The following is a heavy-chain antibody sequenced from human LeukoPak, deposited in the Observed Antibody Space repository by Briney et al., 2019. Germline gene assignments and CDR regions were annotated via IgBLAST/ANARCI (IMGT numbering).Heavy chain of an antibody. CDR3: ARNYGGNSGLDY. V-gene: IGHV4-59*08. CDR2: IYYSGST. CDR1: GGSISSYY. J-gene: IGHJ4*02. Sequence: ESSETLSLTCTVSGGSISSYYWSWIRQPPGKGLEWIGCIYYSGSTNYNPSLKSRVTISVDTSKNQFSLKLSSVTAADTAVYYCARNYGGNSGLDYWGQGTLVTVSS. D-gene: IGHD4-23*01.